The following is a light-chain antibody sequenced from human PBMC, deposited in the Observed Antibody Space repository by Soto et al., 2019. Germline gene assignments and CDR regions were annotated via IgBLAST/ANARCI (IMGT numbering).Light chain of an antibody. J-gene: IGLJ1*01. CDR1: GSDVGGYKY. CDR3: SSYASSSPFV. Sequence: SVLTQPASVSGSPGQSITISCTGTGSDVGGYKYVSWYQQLPGKAPKLMIYDVSYRPSGVSDRFSGSKSGNTASLIISGLQAEDEADYYCSSYASSSPFVFGTGTKVTVL. CDR2: DVS. V-gene: IGLV2-14*01.